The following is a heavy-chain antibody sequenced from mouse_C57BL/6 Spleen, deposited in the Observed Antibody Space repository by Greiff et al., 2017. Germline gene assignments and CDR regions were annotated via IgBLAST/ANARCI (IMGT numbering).Heavy chain of an antibody. CDR2: ISSGSSTI. Sequence: VQLQESGGGLVKPGGSLKLSCAASGFTFSDYGMHWVRQAPEQGLEWVAYISSGSSTIYYADTVKGRFTISRDNAKNTLFLQMTSLRSEDTTMYYCARRRIFYFDYWDQGTTLTVSS. J-gene: IGHJ2*01. V-gene: IGHV5-17*01. CDR3: ARRRIFYFDY. CDR1: GFTFSDYG.